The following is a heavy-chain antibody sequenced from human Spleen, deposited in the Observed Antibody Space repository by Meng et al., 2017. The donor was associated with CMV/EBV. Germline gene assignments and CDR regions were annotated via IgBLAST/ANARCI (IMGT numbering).Heavy chain of an antibody. CDR2: IIPMFATA. CDR1: GGTLGSLA. Sequence: SGGTLGSLAISCVRQAPGQGLEWMGGIIPMFATASYAQKFQGSVTITTDESTTTAYMELSSLRSEDTAVYYCARGLGYSSGWKLFDYWGQGTLVTVSS. D-gene: IGHD6-19*01. V-gene: IGHV1-69*05. CDR3: ARGLGYSSGWKLFDY. J-gene: IGHJ4*02.